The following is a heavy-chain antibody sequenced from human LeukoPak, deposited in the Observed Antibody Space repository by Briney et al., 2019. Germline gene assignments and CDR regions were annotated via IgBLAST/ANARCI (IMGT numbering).Heavy chain of an antibody. Sequence: GGSLRLSCAASGFTFDDYGMSWVRQVPGKGLEWVSGINWNGGSTRYADSVKGRFTISRDNAKNSLYLQMNSLRAEDTALYYCARGFSGGVVATIFPTSFDYWGQGTLVTVSS. CDR2: INWNGGST. V-gene: IGHV3-20*04. D-gene: IGHD5-24*01. J-gene: IGHJ4*02. CDR1: GFTFDDYG. CDR3: ARGFSGGVVATIFPTSFDY.